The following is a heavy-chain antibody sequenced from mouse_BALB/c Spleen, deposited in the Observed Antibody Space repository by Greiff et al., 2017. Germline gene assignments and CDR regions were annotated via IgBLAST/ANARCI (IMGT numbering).Heavy chain of an antibody. CDR1: GFTFTDYY. Sequence: EVQLVESGGGLVQPGGSLRLSCATSGFTFTDYYMSWVRQPPGKALEWLGFIRNKANGYTTEYSASVKGRFTISRDNSQSILYLQMNTLRAEDSATYYCARAYYYGSSPYFDYWGQGTTLTVSS. J-gene: IGHJ2*01. CDR3: ARAYYYGSSPYFDY. V-gene: IGHV7-3*02. CDR2: IRNKANGYTT. D-gene: IGHD1-1*01.